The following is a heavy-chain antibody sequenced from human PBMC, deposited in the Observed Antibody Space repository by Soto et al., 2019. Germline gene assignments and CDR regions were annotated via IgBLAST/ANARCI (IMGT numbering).Heavy chain of an antibody. Sequence: SVKVSCQASGCTFSRYAISWVRQPPGQGLEWMGGIIPIFGTANSAQKFQGRVTITADESKSTAYMEMSSLRSEDTAVYYCARGDFDINTVTKYYFDYWGQGTLVSVSS. D-gene: IGHD4-17*01. CDR2: IIPIFGTA. V-gene: IGHV1-69*13. CDR1: GCTFSRYA. J-gene: IGHJ4*02. CDR3: ARGDFDINTVTKYYFDY.